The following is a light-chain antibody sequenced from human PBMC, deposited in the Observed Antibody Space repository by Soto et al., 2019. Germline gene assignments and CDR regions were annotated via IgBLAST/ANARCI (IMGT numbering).Light chain of an antibody. V-gene: IGKV1-33*01. CDR3: QQYDNLPTIT. CDR2: DAS. Sequence: DIQMTQSPSSLSASVGDRVTITCQAIQAISNYLNWYQQKPGKAPQLLIFDASNLETGVPSRFSGSGSGTDFTLTISNLQPEDIATYYCQQYDNLPTITFGQGTRLEI. CDR1: QAISNY. J-gene: IGKJ5*01.